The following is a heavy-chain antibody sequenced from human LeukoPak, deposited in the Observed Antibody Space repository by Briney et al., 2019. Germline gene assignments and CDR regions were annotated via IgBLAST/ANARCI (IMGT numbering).Heavy chain of an antibody. CDR3: ARQQQQLWYD. Sequence: GGSLRLSCAASGFTFSSYSMNWVRQAPGKGLEWVSYISSSTNTIYYADSVRGRFTISRDNAKNSLYLQMNSLRAEDTAVYFCARQQQQLWYDWGQGTLVTVSS. CDR1: GFTFSSYS. V-gene: IGHV3-48*04. CDR2: ISSSTNTI. D-gene: IGHD5-18*01. J-gene: IGHJ4*02.